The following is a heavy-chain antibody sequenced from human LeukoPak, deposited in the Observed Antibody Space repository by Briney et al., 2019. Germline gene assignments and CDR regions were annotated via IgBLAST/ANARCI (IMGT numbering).Heavy chain of an antibody. D-gene: IGHD3-16*01. Sequence: GSLRLSCAASGFTFTNFWISWVRQSPGKRLQWVANIKQDGSKREYVDSVKGRFTISRDNAKNSLYLQMDSLRADDTAIYYCAREGWGGFDYWGRGTLVTVSS. CDR1: GFTFTNFW. CDR3: AREGWGGFDY. CDR2: IKQDGSKR. V-gene: IGHV3-7*01. J-gene: IGHJ4*02.